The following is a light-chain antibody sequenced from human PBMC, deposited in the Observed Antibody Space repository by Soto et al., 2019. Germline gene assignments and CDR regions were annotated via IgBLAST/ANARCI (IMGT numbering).Light chain of an antibody. CDR3: QQYYSTPMYT. Sequence: DIVMTQSPDSLAVSLGERATINCKSSQSVLYNSNNKNYLAWYQQKPGQPPKLLIYWASTRESGVPDGFSGSGSGTAFTLTISSLQAEDVAVYYCQQYYSTPMYTFGQGTKLEI. V-gene: IGKV4-1*01. CDR1: QSVLYNSNNKNY. J-gene: IGKJ2*01. CDR2: WAS.